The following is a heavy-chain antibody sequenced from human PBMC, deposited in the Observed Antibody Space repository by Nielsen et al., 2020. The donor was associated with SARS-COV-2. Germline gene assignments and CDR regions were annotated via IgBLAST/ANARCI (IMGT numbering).Heavy chain of an antibody. J-gene: IGHJ4*02. D-gene: IGHD4-17*01. V-gene: IGHV4-4*02. CDR2: MYHSGTT. CDR3: ARHRRGGDFYY. Sequence: SETLSLTCTVSGGSISSPYWWTWVRQSPGKGLEWIGEMYHSGTTNYNPSLKSRVAISADTSKNQFSLSLTSVTASDTAVYYCARHRRGGDFYYWGQGTLVIASS. CDR1: GGSISSPYW.